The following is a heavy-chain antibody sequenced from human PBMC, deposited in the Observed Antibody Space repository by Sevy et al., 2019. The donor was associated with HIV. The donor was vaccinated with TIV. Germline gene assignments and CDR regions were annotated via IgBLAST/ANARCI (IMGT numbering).Heavy chain of an antibody. Sequence: ASVKVSCKASGYTFTTNGISWVRQAPGQGLEWMGWISAYYGNTNYAQKLQGRVTLTTDTSTATAYMELRSLRSDGTAVYYCARDRDYMLDVWGQGTAVTVSS. CDR1: GYTFTTNG. V-gene: IGHV1-18*01. CDR2: ISAYYGNT. J-gene: IGHJ6*02. CDR3: ARDRDYMLDV. D-gene: IGHD4-4*01.